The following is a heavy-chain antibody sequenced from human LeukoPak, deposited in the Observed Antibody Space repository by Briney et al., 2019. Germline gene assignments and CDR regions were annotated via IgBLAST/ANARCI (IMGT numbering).Heavy chain of an antibody. V-gene: IGHV3-33*08. CDR3: ARERFLQQLPDY. Sequence: GGSLRLSCAASGFTFSSYGMHWVRQAPGKGLEWVAVIWYDGSNKYYADSVKGRFTISRDNSKNTLYLQMNSLRAEDTAVYYCARERFLQQLPDYWGQGTLVTVSS. CDR2: IWYDGSNK. D-gene: IGHD6-13*01. J-gene: IGHJ4*02. CDR1: GFTFSSYG.